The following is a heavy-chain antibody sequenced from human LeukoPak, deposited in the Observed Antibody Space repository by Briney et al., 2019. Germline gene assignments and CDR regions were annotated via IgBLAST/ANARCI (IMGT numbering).Heavy chain of an antibody. Sequence: GGSLRLSCAASGFTFSSYEMNWVRQAPGKGLEWVSYISSSGSTIYYADSVKGRFTISRDNAKNSLYLQMNSLRAEDTAVYYCARMGYYDSSGYYSNWGQGTLVTVSS. D-gene: IGHD3-22*01. CDR3: ARMGYYDSSGYYSN. J-gene: IGHJ4*02. CDR1: GFTFSSYE. CDR2: ISSSGSTI. V-gene: IGHV3-48*03.